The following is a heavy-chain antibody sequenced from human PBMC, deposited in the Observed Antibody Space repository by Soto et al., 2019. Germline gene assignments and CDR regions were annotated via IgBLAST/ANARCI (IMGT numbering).Heavy chain of an antibody. CDR1: GGSISSGGYY. D-gene: IGHD2-2*01. V-gene: IGHV4-31*03. CDR3: ARDPVTWDCISTSCNLYYYGMDV. J-gene: IGHJ6*02. Sequence: PSETLSLTCTVSGGSISSGGYYWSWIRQHPGKGLEWIGYIYYSGSTYYNPSLKSRVTISVDTSKNQFSLKLSSVTAADTAVYYCARDPVTWDCISTSCNLYYYGMDVWGQGTTVTVSS. CDR2: IYYSGST.